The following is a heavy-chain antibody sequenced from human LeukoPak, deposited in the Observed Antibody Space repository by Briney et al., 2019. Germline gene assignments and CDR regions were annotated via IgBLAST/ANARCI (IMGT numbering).Heavy chain of an antibody. D-gene: IGHD2-15*01. Sequence: QSGGSLRLSCAASGFTFNAHWMHWVRQTPEKGLVWVSRINTDGSVTNYADSVKGRFTISRDNAKDTLYLQMNSLRVEDTAVYYCARASRYCSGGSCYGFDYWGQGTLVTVSS. J-gene: IGHJ4*02. CDR1: GFTFNAHW. CDR3: ARASRYCSGGSCYGFDY. CDR2: INTDGSVT. V-gene: IGHV3-74*01.